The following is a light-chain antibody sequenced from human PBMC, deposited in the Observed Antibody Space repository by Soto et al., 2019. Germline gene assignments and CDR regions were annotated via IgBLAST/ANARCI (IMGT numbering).Light chain of an antibody. V-gene: IGKV3-11*01. CDR2: DAS. CDR3: QQRDNWPLT. CDR1: ESVSIY. J-gene: IGKJ4*01. Sequence: EIVLTQSPATLSLSPGERATLSCRASESVSIYVAWYQQRPGQAPRLLIYDASNRATGIPARFSGSESGTHFTLTISNLESEDFVVYYCQQRDNWPLTFGGGTKVE.